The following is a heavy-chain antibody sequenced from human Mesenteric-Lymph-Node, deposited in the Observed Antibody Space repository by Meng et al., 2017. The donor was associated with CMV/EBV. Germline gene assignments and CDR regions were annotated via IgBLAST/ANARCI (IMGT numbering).Heavy chain of an antibody. Sequence: GESLKISCAASGFTLTTYSMNWVRQAPGKGLEWVSYISGPSTTIYYADSVKGRFTISRDNAKNSLYLQMDSLRAEDSAVYYCTRGHGRHCISSDCYTGDSWGQGTLVTVSS. CDR1: GFTLTTYS. J-gene: IGHJ5*01. CDR3: TRGHGRHCISSDCYTGDS. CDR2: ISGPSTTI. D-gene: IGHD2-2*02. V-gene: IGHV3-48*04.